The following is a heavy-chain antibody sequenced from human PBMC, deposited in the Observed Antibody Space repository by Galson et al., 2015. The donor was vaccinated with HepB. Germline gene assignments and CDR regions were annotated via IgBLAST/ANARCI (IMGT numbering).Heavy chain of an antibody. Sequence: SLRLSCAASGFTFSSYWMSWVRQAPGKGLEWVANIKQDGSEKYYVDSVKGRFTISRDNAKNSLYLQMNSLRAEDTAVYYCARDRGYCSGGSCYDAFDIWGQGTMVTVSS. CDR2: IKQDGSEK. D-gene: IGHD2-15*01. V-gene: IGHV3-7*03. J-gene: IGHJ3*02. CDR3: ARDRGYCSGGSCYDAFDI. CDR1: GFTFSSYW.